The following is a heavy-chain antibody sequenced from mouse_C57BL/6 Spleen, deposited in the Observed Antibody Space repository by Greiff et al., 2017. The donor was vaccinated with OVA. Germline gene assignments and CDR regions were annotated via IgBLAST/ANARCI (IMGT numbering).Heavy chain of an antibody. CDR2: IDPETGGT. V-gene: IGHV1-15*01. Sequence: QVQLQQSGAELVRPGASVTLSCKASGYTFTDYEMHWVKQTPVHGLEWIGAIDPETGGTAYNQKFKGKAILTADKSSSTAYMELRSLTSEDSAVYYCTIYYDYDVRFAYWGQRTLVTGSA. CDR1: GYTFTDYE. J-gene: IGHJ3*01. CDR3: TIYYDYDVRFAY. D-gene: IGHD2-4*01.